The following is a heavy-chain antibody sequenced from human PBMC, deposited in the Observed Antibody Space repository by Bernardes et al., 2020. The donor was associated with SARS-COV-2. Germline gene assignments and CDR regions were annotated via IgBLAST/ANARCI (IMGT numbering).Heavy chain of an antibody. CDR1: GFTFSTYW. Sequence: GGSLRLSCAASGFTFSTYWMHWVRQAPGKGLVWVSRIKSDGSSTTYADSVKGRFTISRDNAKNTLYLQMHSLRAEDTASYYCARGQEIGNYDYGMDVWGQGTTVTVSS. CDR2: IKSDGSST. V-gene: IGHV3-74*01. CDR3: ARGQEIGNYDYGMDV. J-gene: IGHJ6*02.